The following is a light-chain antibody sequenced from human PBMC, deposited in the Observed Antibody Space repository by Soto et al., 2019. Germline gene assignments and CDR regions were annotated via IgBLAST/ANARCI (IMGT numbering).Light chain of an antibody. CDR2: EGS. CDR3: CSSAASTTWV. CDR1: SSDVGRYNL. Sequence: QSALTQPASVSGFPGQSITISCAGTSSDVGRYNLVSWFQQHPGKAPKLMIYEGSKRPSGVSNRFSGSKSGNTASLTISGLQAEDEADYYCCSSAASTTWVFGGGTKLTVL. V-gene: IGLV2-23*01. J-gene: IGLJ3*02.